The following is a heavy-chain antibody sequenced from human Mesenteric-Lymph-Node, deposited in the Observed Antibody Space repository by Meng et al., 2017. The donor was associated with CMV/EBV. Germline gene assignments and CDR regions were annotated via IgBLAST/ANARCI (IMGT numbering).Heavy chain of an antibody. CDR2: ISGSGTTT. Sequence: GESLKISCVASGFTFSSYEVNWVRQAPGRGLEWVSAISGSGTTTYYADSVKGRFTISRDSSKNTLFLQMNSLRAEDTAVYYCAKSISQWEPNPFDIWGQGTLVTVSS. V-gene: IGHV3-23*01. CDR3: AKSISQWEPNPFDI. CDR1: GFTFSSYE. D-gene: IGHD1-26*01. J-gene: IGHJ3*02.